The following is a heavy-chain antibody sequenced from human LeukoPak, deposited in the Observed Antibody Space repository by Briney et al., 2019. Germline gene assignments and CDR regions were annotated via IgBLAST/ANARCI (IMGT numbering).Heavy chain of an antibody. CDR2: ISYDGSNK. J-gene: IGHJ4*02. D-gene: IGHD6-13*01. Sequence: GRSLRLSCAASGFTFSSYAMHWVRQAPGKGLEWVAVISYDGSNKYYADSVKGRFTISGDNSKNTLYLQMNSLRAEDTAVYYCARVAWQQLILYYFDYWGQGTLVTVSS. CDR1: GFTFSSYA. CDR3: ARVAWQQLILYYFDY. V-gene: IGHV3-30*04.